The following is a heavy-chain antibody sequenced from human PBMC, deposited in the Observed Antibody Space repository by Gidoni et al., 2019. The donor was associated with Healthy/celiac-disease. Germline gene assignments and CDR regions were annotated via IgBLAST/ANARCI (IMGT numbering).Heavy chain of an antibody. CDR2: ISWNSGSI. V-gene: IGHV3-9*01. D-gene: IGHD6-19*01. J-gene: IGHJ4*02. CDR1: GFTFDDYA. CDR3: AKDMNRYSSGWYSFDY. Sequence: EVQLVESGGGLVQPGRSLRLSCAASGFTFDDYAMHWVRQAPGKGLEWVSGISWNSGSIGYADSVKGRFTISRDNAKNSLYLQMNSLRAEDTALYYCAKDMNRYSSGWYSFDYWGQGTLVTVSS.